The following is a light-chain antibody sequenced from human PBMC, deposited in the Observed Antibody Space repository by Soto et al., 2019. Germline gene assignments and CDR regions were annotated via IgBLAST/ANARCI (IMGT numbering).Light chain of an antibody. CDR3: NSYTSSNTRA. Sequence: QSVLTQPASVSGSPGQSITISCTGTSSDVGGYSRVSWYQHHPGKAPKLMIYEVSDRPSGVSNRFSGSKSGNTASLTIPGLQAEDEADYYCNSYTSSNTRAFGIGTKVTVL. J-gene: IGLJ1*01. CDR2: EVS. CDR1: SSDVGGYSR. V-gene: IGLV2-14*01.